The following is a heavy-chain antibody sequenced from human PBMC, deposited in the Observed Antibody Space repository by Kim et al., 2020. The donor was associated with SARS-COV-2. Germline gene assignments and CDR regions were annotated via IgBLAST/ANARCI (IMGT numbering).Heavy chain of an antibody. CDR2: INHSGST. V-gene: IGHV4-34*01. CDR3: ARGRNGKTFVKSRGWFDP. Sequence: SETLSLTCAVYGGSFSGYYWSWIRQPPGKGLEWIGEINHSGSTNYNPSLKSRVTISVDTSKNQFSLKLSSVTAADTAVYYCARGRNGKTFVKSRGWFDPWGQGTLVTVSS. CDR1: GGSFSGYY. J-gene: IGHJ5*02.